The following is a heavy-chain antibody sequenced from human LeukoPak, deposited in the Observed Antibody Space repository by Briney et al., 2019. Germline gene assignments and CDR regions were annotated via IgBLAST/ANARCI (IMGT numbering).Heavy chain of an antibody. V-gene: IGHV3-23*01. CDR1: GFTFSSYA. CDR3: AKGPAKGSPYYFDY. J-gene: IGHJ4*02. D-gene: IGHD4/OR15-4a*01. CDR2: ISGGGANT. Sequence: GGSLRLSCAASGFTFSSYAMSWVRQAPGEGLEWVSGISGGGANTYYADSVKGRFTISRDNSKNTLYLQMNSLRAEDTAVYYCAKGPAKGSPYYFDYWGQGTPVTVSS.